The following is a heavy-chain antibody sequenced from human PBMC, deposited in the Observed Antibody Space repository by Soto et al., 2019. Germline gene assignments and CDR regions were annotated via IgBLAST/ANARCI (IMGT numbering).Heavy chain of an antibody. Sequence: GGSLRLSCAASGFTFSSYGMHWVRQAPGKGLEWVAVIWYDGSNKYYADSVKGRFTISRDNSKNTLYLQMNSLRAEDTAVYYCARAKGIAAAEGGSYYYYGMDVWGQGTTVTVSS. J-gene: IGHJ6*02. V-gene: IGHV3-33*01. D-gene: IGHD6-13*01. CDR3: ARAKGIAAAEGGSYYYYGMDV. CDR1: GFTFSSYG. CDR2: IWYDGSNK.